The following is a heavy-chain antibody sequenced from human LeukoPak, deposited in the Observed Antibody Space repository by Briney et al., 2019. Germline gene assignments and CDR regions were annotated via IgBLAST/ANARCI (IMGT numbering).Heavy chain of an antibody. V-gene: IGHV1-46*01. D-gene: IGHD2-21*02. Sequence: ASVKVSCKSSGYXFINYYMNWVRQAPGQGLEWLGMIKPSDGSTTYAQKFQGRVTMTRDTSTSTVYMELSSLRSDDTAVYYCAGDDSGGWFDPWGQGTLVTVSS. CDR2: IKPSDGST. CDR3: AGDDSGGWFDP. J-gene: IGHJ5*02. CDR1: GYXFINYY.